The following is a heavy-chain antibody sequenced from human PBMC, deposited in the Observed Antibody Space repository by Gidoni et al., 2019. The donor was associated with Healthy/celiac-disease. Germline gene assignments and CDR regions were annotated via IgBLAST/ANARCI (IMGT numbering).Heavy chain of an antibody. CDR3: ARRLYSGYDPFDY. D-gene: IGHD5-12*01. Sequence: QVQLVQSGAEVKTPGASVKVSCKASGFTFRNYAIHWVRQAPGQRLDWMGWITAGNGNTKLSQKFQGRVTITRDTSASTAYMELSSLRSEDTAVYYCARRLYSGYDPFDYWGQGTLVTVSS. CDR1: GFTFRNYA. V-gene: IGHV1-3*01. CDR2: ITAGNGNT. J-gene: IGHJ4*02.